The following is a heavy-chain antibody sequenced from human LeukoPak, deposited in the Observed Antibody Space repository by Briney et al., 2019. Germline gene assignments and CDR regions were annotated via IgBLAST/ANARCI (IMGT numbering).Heavy chain of an antibody. D-gene: IGHD6-13*01. CDR3: ARGARIDSSSFDY. CDR1: GFTFSSYS. J-gene: IGHJ4*02. CDR2: ISSSSSYI. V-gene: IGHV3-21*01. Sequence: PGGSLRLSCAAPGFTFSSYSMNWVRQAPGKGLEWVSSISSSSSYIYYADSVKGRFTISRDNAKNSLYLQMNSLRAEDTAVYYCARGARIDSSSFDYWGQGTLVTVSS.